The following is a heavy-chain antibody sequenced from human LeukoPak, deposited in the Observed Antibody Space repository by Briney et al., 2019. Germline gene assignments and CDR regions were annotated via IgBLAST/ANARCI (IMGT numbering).Heavy chain of an antibody. CDR3: AKTEELNYYGSGSPDY. D-gene: IGHD3-10*01. CDR2: ISYDGSNK. V-gene: IGHV3-30*18. CDR1: GFTFSSYG. Sequence: GRSLRLSCAASGFTFSSYGMHWVRQAPGKGLEWVAVISYDGSNKYYADSVKGRFTISRDNSKNTLYLQMNSLRAEDTAVYYCAKTEELNYYGSGSPDYWGQGTLVTVSS. J-gene: IGHJ4*02.